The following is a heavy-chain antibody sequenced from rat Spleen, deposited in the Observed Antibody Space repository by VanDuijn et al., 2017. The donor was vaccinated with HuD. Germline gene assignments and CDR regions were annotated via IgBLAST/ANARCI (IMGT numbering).Heavy chain of an antibody. CDR3: ARHPTYYGFDGDWLAC. CDR1: GFTFNNYW. CDR2: INYDGRST. Sequence: EVQLVESGGGLVQPGRSLRLSCVASGFTFNNYWMTWIRQAPKKGLEWVATINYDGRSTHYRDSVKGRFTISRDKAKSTLYLQMDSLRSEDTATYYCARHPTYYGFDGDWLACWGQGTLVTVSS. V-gene: IGHV5-7*01. J-gene: IGHJ3*01. D-gene: IGHD1-9*01.